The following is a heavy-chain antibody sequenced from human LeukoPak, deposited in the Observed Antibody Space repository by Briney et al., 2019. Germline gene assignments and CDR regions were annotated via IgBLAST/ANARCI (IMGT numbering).Heavy chain of an antibody. Sequence: PSETLSLTCTVSGGSISSYYWSWIRQPPGKGLEWIGYIYYSGSTNYNSSLKSRVTISVDTSKNQFSLKLSSVTAADTAVYYCARDDSSGPYSWIGYWGQGTLVTVSS. CDR1: GGSISSYY. J-gene: IGHJ4*02. D-gene: IGHD3-22*01. CDR2: IYYSGST. V-gene: IGHV4-59*01. CDR3: ARDDSSGPYSWIGY.